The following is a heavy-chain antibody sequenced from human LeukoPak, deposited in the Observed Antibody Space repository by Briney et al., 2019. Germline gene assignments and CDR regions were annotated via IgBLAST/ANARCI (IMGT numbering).Heavy chain of an antibody. D-gene: IGHD4-11*01. CDR1: GGSISSYY. CDR3: ARHDNYSRAFDI. V-gene: IGHV4-59*08. CDR2: IYYSGST. Sequence: SETLSLTCTVSGGSISSYYWSWVRQPPGKGLEWIGYIYYSGSTDYNPSLKSRVTISVDTSKNHFSLKLSSVTAADTAVYYCARHDNYSRAFDIWGPGTMVTVSS. J-gene: IGHJ3*02.